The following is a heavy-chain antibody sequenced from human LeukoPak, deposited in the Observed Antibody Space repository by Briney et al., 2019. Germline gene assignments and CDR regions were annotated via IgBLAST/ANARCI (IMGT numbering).Heavy chain of an antibody. CDR2: INTDGSST. V-gene: IGHV3-74*01. Sequence: PGGSLELPCAAPGFPFRSLWVDWARQAPGKGWGGVSRINTDGSSTSYADSVKGRFTISRDNAKNTLYLQMNSLRAEDTAVYYCARGAPYCSSTSCIGFDPWGQGTLVTVSS. CDR3: ARGAPYCSSTSCIGFDP. D-gene: IGHD2-2*01. CDR1: GFPFRSLW. J-gene: IGHJ5*02.